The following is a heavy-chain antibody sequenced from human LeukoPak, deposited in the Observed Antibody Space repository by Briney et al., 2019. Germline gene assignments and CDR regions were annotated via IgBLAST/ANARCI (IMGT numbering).Heavy chain of an antibody. CDR3: ARGPRGGHFDY. V-gene: IGHV3-48*01. D-gene: IGHD3-10*01. Sequence: PGGSLRLSCAASGFTFSSYSMNWVRQAPGKGLEWVSYISSSSSTIYYADSVKGRFTISRDNAKNSLYLQMNSLRAEDTAVYYCARGPRGGHFDYWGQGTPVTVSS. CDR2: ISSSSSTI. CDR1: GFTFSSYS. J-gene: IGHJ4*02.